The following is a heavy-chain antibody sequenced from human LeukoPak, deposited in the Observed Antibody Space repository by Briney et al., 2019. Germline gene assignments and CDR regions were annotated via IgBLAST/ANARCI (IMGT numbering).Heavy chain of an antibody. CDR3: AKDMSSYGSGSSYNPWGPFDS. CDR2: IAWNSGNT. V-gene: IGHV3-9*01. Sequence: PGGSLRLSCVASGFTFDDYSMHWVRQAPGKGLEWVSGIAWNSGNTGYADSVKGRFTISRDNAENSLYLQMNSLRAGDTALYYCAKDMSSYGSGSSYNPWGPFDSWGQGTLVTVSS. J-gene: IGHJ4*01. D-gene: IGHD3-10*01. CDR1: GFTFDDYS.